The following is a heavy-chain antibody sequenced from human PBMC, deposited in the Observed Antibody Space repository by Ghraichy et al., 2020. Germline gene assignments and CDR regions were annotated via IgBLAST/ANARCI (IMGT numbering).Heavy chain of an antibody. V-gene: IGHV3-23*01. CDR3: AKEGRPYSGGGYFDL. CDR1: GFTFNSYA. Sequence: GGSLRLSCAASGFTFNSYAMGWVRQAPGKGLEWVSTINEHGRATYYEASVKGRFTISRDNSRDTLFLQGNSLRFDDTAVYYCAKEGRPYSGGGYFDLWGRGTLFTVSS. J-gene: IGHJ2*01. D-gene: IGHD5-18*01. CDR2: INEHGRAT.